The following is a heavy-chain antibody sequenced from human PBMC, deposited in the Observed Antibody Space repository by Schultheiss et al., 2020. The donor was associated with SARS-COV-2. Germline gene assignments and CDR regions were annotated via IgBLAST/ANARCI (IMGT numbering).Heavy chain of an antibody. Sequence: ASVKVSCKASGYTFSSYGVSWVRQAPGQGLEWMGWISTYSGNRKYAQKLQGRVTMTTDRSTSTAYMELRSLRSDDTAVYYCARDGRPGSGNDYYYYGMDVWGQGTTVTVSS. CDR2: ISTYSGNR. J-gene: IGHJ6*02. D-gene: IGHD3-10*01. CDR1: GYTFSSYG. V-gene: IGHV1-18*04. CDR3: ARDGRPGSGNDYYYYGMDV.